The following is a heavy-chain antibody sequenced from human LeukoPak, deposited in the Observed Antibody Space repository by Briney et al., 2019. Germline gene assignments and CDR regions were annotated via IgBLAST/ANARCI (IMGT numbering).Heavy chain of an antibody. V-gene: IGHV3-30*02. J-gene: IGHJ6*03. Sequence: GGSLRLSCAASGFTFSNYGMHWVRQAPGKGLEWVAFIRFDGTSKYYADSVKGRFTISRDNSQNTVSLQVNNLRTEDTALYYCAKTSFSDASGHYYYMDVWGKGTTVTVSS. D-gene: IGHD3-3*01. CDR2: IRFDGTSK. CDR1: GFTFSNYG. CDR3: AKTSFSDASGHYYYMDV.